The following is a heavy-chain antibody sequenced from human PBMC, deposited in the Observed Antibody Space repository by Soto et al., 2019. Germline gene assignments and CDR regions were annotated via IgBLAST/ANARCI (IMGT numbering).Heavy chain of an antibody. V-gene: IGHV1-69*05. D-gene: IGHD3-16*02. CDR2: IIPIFGST. CDR3: AATTGLSLDY. Sequence: ASVKVSCKASGGTFSSSAISWVRQAPGQGLEWMGGIIPIFGSTSYAQKFQGRVTMTRDTSTSTVYMELSSLRSEDTAVYYCAATTGLSLDYWGQGTLVTV. J-gene: IGHJ4*02. CDR1: GGTFSSSA.